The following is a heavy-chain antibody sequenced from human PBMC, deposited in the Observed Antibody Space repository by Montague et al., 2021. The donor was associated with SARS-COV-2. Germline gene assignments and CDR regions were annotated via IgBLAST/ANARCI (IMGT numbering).Heavy chain of an antibody. Sequence: SETLSLTCIVSGSSVRRYSWSWIRQPPGKGLEWIGYIYDSGSTNYTPSLKSRVTISVDTSKNQFSLKLSSVTAADTAVYYCAGENTVTTFGGPYYFDPWGQGTLVTVSA. CDR1: GSSVRRYS. D-gene: IGHD4-17*01. J-gene: IGHJ4*02. V-gene: IGHV4-59*02. CDR2: IYDSGST. CDR3: AGENTVTTFGGPYYFDP.